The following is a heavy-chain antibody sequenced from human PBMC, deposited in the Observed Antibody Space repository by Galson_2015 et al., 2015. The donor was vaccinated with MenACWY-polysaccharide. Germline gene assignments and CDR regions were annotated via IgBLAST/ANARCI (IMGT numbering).Heavy chain of an antibody. Sequence: SLRLSCAASGFTVSSNYMSWVRQAPGKGLEWVSVIYSGGSTYYADSVKGRFTISRDNSKNTLYLQMNSLRAEDTAVYYCARDSGRDWVTSFDYWGQGTLVTVSS. V-gene: IGHV3-66*01. D-gene: IGHD3-10*01. CDR1: GFTVSSNY. CDR2: IYSGGST. CDR3: ARDSGRDWVTSFDY. J-gene: IGHJ4*02.